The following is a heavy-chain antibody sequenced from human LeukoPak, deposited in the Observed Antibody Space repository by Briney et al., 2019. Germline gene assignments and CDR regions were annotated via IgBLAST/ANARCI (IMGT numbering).Heavy chain of an antibody. CDR1: GGSISSSSYY. V-gene: IGHV4-39*07. Sequence: SETLSLTCTVSGGSISSSSYYWGWIRQPPGKGLEWIGSIYYSGSTYYNPSLKSRVTISVDTSKNQFSLKLSSVTAADTAVYYCARDYYDSSGYLPGDYWGQGTLVTVSS. D-gene: IGHD3-22*01. J-gene: IGHJ4*02. CDR3: ARDYYDSSGYLPGDY. CDR2: IYYSGST.